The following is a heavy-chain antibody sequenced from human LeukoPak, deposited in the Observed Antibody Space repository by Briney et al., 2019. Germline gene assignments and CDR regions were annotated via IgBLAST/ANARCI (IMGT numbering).Heavy chain of an antibody. CDR2: IYSSGST. CDR3: ARDLIHGSGTYFNPLGY. V-gene: IGHV4-4*07. D-gene: IGHD3-10*01. J-gene: IGHJ4*02. Sequence: PSETLFLTCTVSGGSINTQYWSWIRQPAGKGLEWIGRIYSSGSTNYNASLMTRLTMSVDTSKNQISLNLHSVTAADTSVYYCARDLIHGSGTYFNPLGYWGLGILVTVSS. CDR1: GGSINTQY.